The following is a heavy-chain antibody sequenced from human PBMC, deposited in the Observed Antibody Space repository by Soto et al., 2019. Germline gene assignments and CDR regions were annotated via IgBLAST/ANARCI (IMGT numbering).Heavy chain of an antibody. J-gene: IGHJ4*02. Sequence: SQTLSLTFAISADSVSSNTAAWNWIRSSPSRGLEWLGRTYYRSNWRHDYAVSVKSRITVNPDTSKNHFSLQLNSVTPDDTAVYYCARGVAGSGFDLWGQGTLVTVSS. CDR1: ADSVSSNTAA. CDR3: ARGVAGSGFDL. CDR2: TYYRSNWRH. D-gene: IGHD6-19*01. V-gene: IGHV6-1*01.